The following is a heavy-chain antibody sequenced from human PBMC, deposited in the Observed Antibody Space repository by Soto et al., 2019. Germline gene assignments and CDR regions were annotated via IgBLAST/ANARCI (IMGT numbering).Heavy chain of an antibody. J-gene: IGHJ4*02. V-gene: IGHV1-69*13. CDR1: GGTFSSYA. CDR2: IIPIFGIA. D-gene: IGHD6-6*01. Sequence: GASVKFSCKASGGTFSSYAISWVRQAPGQGLEWMGGIIPIFGIANYAQKFQGRVTITADESTSTAYMELSSLRSEDTAVYYCARDWGSSSSHYYFDYWGQGTLVTVSS. CDR3: ARDWGSSSSHYYFDY.